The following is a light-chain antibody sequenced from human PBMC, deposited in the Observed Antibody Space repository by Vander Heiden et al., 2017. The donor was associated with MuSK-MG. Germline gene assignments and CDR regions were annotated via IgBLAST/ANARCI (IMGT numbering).Light chain of an antibody. J-gene: IGLJ2*01. CDR1: SSDVGGYNY. CDR3: SSYTSSSTRQ. CDR2: DVS. V-gene: IGLV2-14*01. Sequence: QSALTQPASVSGSPGQSITISCTGTSSDVGGYNYVSWYQQHPGKAPKLMIYDVSNRPSGVSNRFSGSKSGNTASPTISGLQAEDEADYYCSSYTSSSTRQFGGGTKLTVL.